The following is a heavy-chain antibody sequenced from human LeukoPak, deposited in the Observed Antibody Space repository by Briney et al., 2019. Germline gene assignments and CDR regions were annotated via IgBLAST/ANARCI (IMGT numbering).Heavy chain of an antibody. CDR3: ASDLMVRGGTLLDY. J-gene: IGHJ4*02. V-gene: IGHV1-18*01. CDR2: ISAYNGNT. CDR1: GYTFTSYG. D-gene: IGHD3-10*01. Sequence: ASVKVSCKASGYTFTSYGISWVRQAPGQGLERMGWISAYNGNTNYAQKLQGRVTMTTDTSTSTAYMELRSLRSDDTAVYYCASDLMVRGGTLLDYWGQGTLVTVSS.